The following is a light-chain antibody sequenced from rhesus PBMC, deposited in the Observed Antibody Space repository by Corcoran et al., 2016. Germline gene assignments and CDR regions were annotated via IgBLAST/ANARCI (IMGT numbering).Light chain of an antibody. V-gene: IGKV1S9*01. CDR3: QQGYSYPWT. J-gene: IGKJ1*01. CDR1: QSLSNY. CDR2: REY. Sequence: DIQMTQSPSSLSASVGDRVTITCQASQSLSNYLNWYQQNPGKIPKLLIYREYSLQSGIPSRFSGSGSGTDFTLTISSLQPEDFATYYCQQGYSYPWTFGQGTKVEIK.